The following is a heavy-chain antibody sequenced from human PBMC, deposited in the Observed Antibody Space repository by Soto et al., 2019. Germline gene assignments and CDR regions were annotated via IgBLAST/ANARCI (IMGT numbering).Heavy chain of an antibody. CDR3: ARDTLPPRSLMAQSGCIDV. Sequence: QVQLLESGGGVVQPGRSLRLSCAASGFTFSSYAMHWVRQAPGKGLEWVAVISYDGSNKYYADSVKGRFTISRDNSKNPLYLQLNRLRAEDTAVYYCARDTLPPRSLMAQSGCIDVWGQGNPVTVSS. CDR2: ISYDGSNK. V-gene: IGHV3-30-3*01. CDR1: GFTFSSYA. J-gene: IGHJ6*02. D-gene: IGHD3-10*01.